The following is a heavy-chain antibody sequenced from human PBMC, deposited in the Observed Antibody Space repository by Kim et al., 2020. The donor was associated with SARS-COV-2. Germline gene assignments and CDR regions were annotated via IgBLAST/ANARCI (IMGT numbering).Heavy chain of an antibody. D-gene: IGHD5-18*01. CDR1: GGSISSSNYY. J-gene: IGHJ4*02. Sequence: SETLSLTCTVSGGSISSSNYYWGWIRQPPGKGLEWNGTIYYSGSTYYNPSLKSRVTISVDTSKNRFSLKLSSVTAADTAVYYCARVSGYSYGYVDYWGQGTLVTVSS. CDR3: ARVSGYSYGYVDY. V-gene: IGHV4-39*07. CDR2: IYYSGST.